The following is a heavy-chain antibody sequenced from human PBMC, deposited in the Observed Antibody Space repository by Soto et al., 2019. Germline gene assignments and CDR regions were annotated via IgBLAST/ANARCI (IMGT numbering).Heavy chain of an antibody. CDR2: INPNSGGS. D-gene: IGHD6-13*01. V-gene: IGHV1-2*04. Sequence: ASVKVSCKASGYTFTGYYMHWVRQAPGQGLEWMGWINPNSGGSNYAQKFRGWVTMTRDTSITTAYMELSRLRSDDTAVYYCATDRGIAAAGTHQYYYYYGMDVWGQGTTVTVSS. CDR3: ATDRGIAAAGTHQYYYYYGMDV. J-gene: IGHJ6*02. CDR1: GYTFTGYY.